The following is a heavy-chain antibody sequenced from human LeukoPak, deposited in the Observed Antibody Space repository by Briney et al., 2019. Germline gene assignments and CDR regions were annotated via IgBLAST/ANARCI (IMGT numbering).Heavy chain of an antibody. CDR2: ISGTGSYT. D-gene: IGHD2-21*02. V-gene: IGHV3-11*03. CDR1: GFTLSVYY. Sequence: AGGSLRLSCEASGFTLSVYYMSWFRQAPGKGLEWIGYISGTGSYTTYADSVRGRFTISRDNAKSLLFLQMNNLRAEDTAVYYCARKLGGSQCGGDCFFDHWGQGTLVAVSS. J-gene: IGHJ4*02. CDR3: ARKLGGSQCGGDCFFDH.